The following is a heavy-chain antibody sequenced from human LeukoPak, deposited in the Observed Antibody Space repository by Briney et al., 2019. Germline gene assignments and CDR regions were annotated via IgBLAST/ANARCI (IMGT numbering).Heavy chain of an antibody. CDR1: GYSISSGYY. D-gene: IGHD1-26*01. V-gene: IGHV4-38-2*02. CDR2: IYHSGST. Sequence: PSETLSLTCAVSGYSISSGYYWGWIRQPPGKGLERIGSIYHSGSTYYNPSLKSRVTISVDTSKNQFSLKLSSVTAADTAVYYWSRDWGLGSHLYYFDYWGQGTLVTVSS. J-gene: IGHJ4*02. CDR3: SRDWGLGSHLYYFDY.